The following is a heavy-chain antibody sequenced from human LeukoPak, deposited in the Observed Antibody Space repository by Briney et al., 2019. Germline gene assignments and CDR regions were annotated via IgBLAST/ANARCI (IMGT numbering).Heavy chain of an antibody. CDR1: GGIFNGYY. Sequence: PSETLSLTCAVYGGIFNGYYWSWIRQPPGKGLEWIGEINRSGTTNYNPTLKSRVTISVDTSKNQFSLKLSSVTAADTAVYYCARVRVAYSSSWYGFDPWAREPWSPSPQ. CDR3: ARVRVAYSSSWYGFDP. D-gene: IGHD6-13*01. CDR2: INRSGTT. V-gene: IGHV4-34*01. J-gene: IGHJ5*02.